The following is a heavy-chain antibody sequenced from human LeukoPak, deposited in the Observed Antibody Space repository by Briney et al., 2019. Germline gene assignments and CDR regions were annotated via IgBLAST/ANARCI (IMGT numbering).Heavy chain of an antibody. J-gene: IGHJ3*02. CDR1: GGSISSGDDY. V-gene: IGHV4-30-4*01. D-gene: IGHD3-22*01. CDR2: IYYSGST. Sequence: PSQTLSLTCTVSGGSISSGDDYWSWIRQPPGKGLEWIGYIYYSGSTYYNPSLKSRVTISVDTSKNQFSLKLSSVTAADTAVYYCARVPYYYDSSGYNTDDAFDIWGQGTMVTVSS. CDR3: ARVPYYYDSSGYNTDDAFDI.